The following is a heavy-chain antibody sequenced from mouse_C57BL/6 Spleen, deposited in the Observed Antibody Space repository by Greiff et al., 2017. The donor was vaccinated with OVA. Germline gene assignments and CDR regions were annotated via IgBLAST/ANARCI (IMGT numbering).Heavy chain of an antibody. CDR2: IYPGNSDT. V-gene: IGHV1-5*01. Sequence: EVQLQQSGTVLARPGASVKMSCKTSGYTFTSYWMHWVKQRPGQGLEWIGAIYPGNSDTSYNQKFKGKAKLTAVTSASTAYMELSSLTNEDSAVYYCVYYGYDVGYFDYWGQGTTLTVSS. CDR1: GYTFTSYW. D-gene: IGHD2-2*01. CDR3: VYYGYDVGYFDY. J-gene: IGHJ2*01.